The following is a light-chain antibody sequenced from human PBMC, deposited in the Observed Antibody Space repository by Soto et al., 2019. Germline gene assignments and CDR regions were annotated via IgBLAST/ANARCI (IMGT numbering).Light chain of an antibody. CDR3: EQAGSFPIT. J-gene: IGKJ5*01. CDR2: GAS. CDR1: QSISSW. Sequence: DIQMTQSPSTLSASVGDRVTITCRASQSISSWLAWYQQKPGQAPRLLIYGASSRATGIPDRFSGSGSGTDFTLTISSLQPEDFATYYCEQAGSFPITFGQGTRLEIK. V-gene: IGKV1-5*01.